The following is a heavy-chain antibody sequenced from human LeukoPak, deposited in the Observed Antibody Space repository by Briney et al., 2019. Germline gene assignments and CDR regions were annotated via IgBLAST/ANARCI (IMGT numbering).Heavy chain of an antibody. CDR2: IKPDGSEK. CDR1: GFTFSNYW. D-gene: IGHD3-10*01. CDR3: VRDWWFGESWVFQR. J-gene: IGHJ1*01. V-gene: IGHV3-7*01. Sequence: GGSLRPSCAASGFTFSNYWMSWVRQAPGKGLEWVANIKPDGSEKDYVDSVKGRFTISRDNAKNSLYLQMNSLSAEDTAVYYCVRDWWFGESWVFQRWGQGTLVTVSS.